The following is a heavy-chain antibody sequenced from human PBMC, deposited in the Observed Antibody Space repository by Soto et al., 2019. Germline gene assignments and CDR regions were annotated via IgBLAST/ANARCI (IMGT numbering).Heavy chain of an antibody. D-gene: IGHD3-16*01. CDR1: GFNFGSYA. CDR2: VSGSGSSP. CDR3: VKGKESVYMGAFDS. V-gene: IGHV3-23*01. J-gene: IGHJ4*02. Sequence: EEQLLESGGGLVQPGGSLRLSCADTGFNFGSYAMGWVRQAPGKGLEWVSGVSGSGSSPYYADSVKGRLTISKDKSKNTLYLDLNNLISEDTAVYFCVKGKESVYMGAFDSWGQGTMVTVSS.